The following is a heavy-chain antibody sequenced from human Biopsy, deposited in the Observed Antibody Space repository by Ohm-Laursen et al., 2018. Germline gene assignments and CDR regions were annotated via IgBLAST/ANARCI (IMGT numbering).Heavy chain of an antibody. D-gene: IGHD1-1*01. V-gene: IGHV1-69*01. CDR3: EKRGVERGKPLAY. CDR2: INSMIGTT. J-gene: IGHJ4*02. CDR1: GRTFSRFG. Sequence: SSVKVSCKASGRTFSRFGISWVRQAPGQGLEWMGVINSMIGTTNYAQTFQGRVTITADESTSTAYMEVSSLRSEDTAVYYCEKRGVERGKPLAYWGQGTLVTVSS.